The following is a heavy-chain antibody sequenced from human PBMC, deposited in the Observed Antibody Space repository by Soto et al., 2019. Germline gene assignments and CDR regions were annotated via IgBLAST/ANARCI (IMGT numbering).Heavy chain of an antibody. V-gene: IGHV1-69*13. D-gene: IGHD3-10*01. Sequence: SVKVSCKASGGTFSSYAISWVRQAPGQGLEWMGGIIPIFGTANYAQKFQGRVTITADESTSTAYMELSSLRSEDTAVYYCARVRGSGSYYNPPYYYYGMDVWGQGTTVTVSS. CDR3: ARVRGSGSYYNPPYYYYGMDV. CDR2: IIPIFGTA. CDR1: GGTFSSYA. J-gene: IGHJ6*02.